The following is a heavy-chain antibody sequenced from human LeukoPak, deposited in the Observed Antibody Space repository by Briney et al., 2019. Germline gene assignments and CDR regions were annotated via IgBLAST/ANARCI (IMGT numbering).Heavy chain of an antibody. Sequence: GGSLRLSCAASGFTFSSYGMHWVRQAPGKGLEWVAVISYDGSNKYYADSVKGRFTISRDNSKNTLYLQMNSLRAEDTAVYYCATDSSPGWYFDYWGQGTLVTVSS. CDR1: GFTFSSYG. CDR3: ATDSSPGWYFDY. J-gene: IGHJ4*02. CDR2: ISYDGSNK. D-gene: IGHD6-19*01. V-gene: IGHV3-30*03.